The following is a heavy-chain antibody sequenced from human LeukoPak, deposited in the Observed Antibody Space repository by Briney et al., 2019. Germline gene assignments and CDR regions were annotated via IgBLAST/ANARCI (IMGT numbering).Heavy chain of an antibody. CDR2: ISSSGSTI. D-gene: IGHD2-2*01. V-gene: IGHV3-11*04. CDR1: GFTFSDYY. CDR3: ARDSLGVSSTSSAFDI. Sequence: GGSLRLSCAASGFTFSDYYMSWIRQAPGKGLEWVSYISSSGSTIYYADSVKGRFTISRDNAKNSLYLQMNSLRAEDTAVYYCARDSLGVSSTSSAFDIWGQGTMVTVSS. J-gene: IGHJ3*02.